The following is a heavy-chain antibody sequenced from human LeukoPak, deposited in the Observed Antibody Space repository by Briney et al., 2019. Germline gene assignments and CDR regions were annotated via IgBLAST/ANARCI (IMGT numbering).Heavy chain of an antibody. J-gene: IGHJ4*02. Sequence: SETLSLTCVVSGYSISSGYYWSWIRQPAGKGLEWIGRIYTSGSTNYNPSLKSRVTMSVDTSKNQFSLKLSSVTAADTAIYYCAAGYSSGWIDYWGQGTLVTVSS. D-gene: IGHD6-19*01. CDR3: AAGYSSGWIDY. CDR2: IYTSGST. CDR1: GYSISSGYY. V-gene: IGHV4-4*07.